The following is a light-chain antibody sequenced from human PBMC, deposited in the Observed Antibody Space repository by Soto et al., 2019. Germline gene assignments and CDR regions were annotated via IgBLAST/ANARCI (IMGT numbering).Light chain of an antibody. CDR3: QTWGTGLLV. CDR1: SGHSSYA. Sequence: QSVLTQSPSASASLGASVKLTCTLSSGHSSYAIAWHQQQPEKGPRYLMNLNSDGSHTKGDGIPDRFSGSSSGAERYLTISSLQSEDEADYYCQTWGTGLLVFGGGTKVTVL. V-gene: IGLV4-69*01. CDR2: LNSDGSH. J-gene: IGLJ3*02.